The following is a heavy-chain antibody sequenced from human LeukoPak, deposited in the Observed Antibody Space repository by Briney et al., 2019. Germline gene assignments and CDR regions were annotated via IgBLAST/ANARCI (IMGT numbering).Heavy chain of an antibody. J-gene: IGHJ4*02. V-gene: IGHV4-4*09. CDR3: ARRTPGPQLDEYVAYFFDH. D-gene: IGHD2-2*01. CDR2: IYSSGAT. Sequence: PSETLSLTCTVSGGSITTYNWIWIRQTPGQALEWIGHIYSSGATKYNPSLKSRATILLDTSKNQSSLKLSSVSAADTAVYYCARRTPGPQLDEYVAYFFDHWGQGTQVTVSS. CDR1: GGSITTYN.